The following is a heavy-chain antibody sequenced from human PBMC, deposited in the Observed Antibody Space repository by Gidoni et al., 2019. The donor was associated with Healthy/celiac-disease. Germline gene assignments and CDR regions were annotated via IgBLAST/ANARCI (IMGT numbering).Heavy chain of an antibody. CDR2: SYYSGST. D-gene: IGHD3-22*01. J-gene: IGHJ4*02. Sequence: QVQLQASGPGLVTPSQTLSLTCTVSGGSISSGGYYWSWIRQHPGKGLEWIGYSYYSGSTYYKPSLKSRVTISVDTSKNQFSLKLSSVTAADTAGYYCARVGHYYDSSGYYYIPFDYWGQGTLVTVSS. V-gene: IGHV4-31*03. CDR1: GGSISSGGYY. CDR3: ARVGHYYDSSGYYYIPFDY.